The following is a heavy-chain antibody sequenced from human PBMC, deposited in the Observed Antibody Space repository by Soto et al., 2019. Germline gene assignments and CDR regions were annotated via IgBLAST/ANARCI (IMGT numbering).Heavy chain of an antibody. CDR2: IKSKTDGGTT. CDR1: GFTFSNAW. CDR3: TTDPLHYDFWSGYYIGVVAGFSANN. V-gene: IGHV3-15*01. Sequence: EVQLVESGGGLVKPGGSLRLSCAASGFTFSNAWMSWVRQAPGKGLEWVGRIKSKTDGGTTDYAAPVKGRFTISRDDSKNTLYLQMNSLKTEDTAVYYCTTDPLHYDFWSGYYIGVVAGFSANNWGQGTLVTVSS. D-gene: IGHD3-3*01. J-gene: IGHJ4*02.